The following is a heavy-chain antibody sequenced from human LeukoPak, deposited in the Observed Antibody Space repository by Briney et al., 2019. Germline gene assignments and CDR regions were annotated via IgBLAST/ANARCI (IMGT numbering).Heavy chain of an antibody. V-gene: IGHV3-11*01. CDR2: ISISGSSI. D-gene: IGHD2-15*01. J-gene: IGHJ4*02. Sequence: PGGSLRLSCAASGFTFSDYYMSWVRQAPGKGLEWGSYISISGSSIYYADPVKGRFTISRDNAKNSMYLQMNSLRAEDTAVYYCARFVVSSRFDYWGQGALVTVSS. CDR3: ARFVVSSRFDY. CDR1: GFTFSDYY.